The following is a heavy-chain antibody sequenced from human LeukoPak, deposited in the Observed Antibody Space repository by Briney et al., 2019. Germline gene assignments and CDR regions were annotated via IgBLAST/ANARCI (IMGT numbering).Heavy chain of an antibody. CDR1: GFTFSSHN. J-gene: IGHJ4*02. CDR3: QAEDGIRDFDWQPGVY. CDR2: VSSSSTSI. V-gene: IGHV3-21*01. Sequence: GGSLRLSCAASGFTFSSHNMLWVRQAPGWGPEWVYSVSSSSTSIYYADSVKGRFTSSRDNAKNSRYLEMNSLRAEDTAVFFFQAEDGIRDFDWQPGVYWGQGTLVTVSS. D-gene: IGHD3-9*01.